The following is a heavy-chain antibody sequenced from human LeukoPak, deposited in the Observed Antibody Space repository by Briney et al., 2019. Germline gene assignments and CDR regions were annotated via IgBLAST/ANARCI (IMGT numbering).Heavy chain of an antibody. CDR3: ARGDNSSGYYYVGGYFDY. V-gene: IGHV1-2*02. Sequence: ASVKVSCEASGYTFTGYYMHWVRQAPGQGLEWMGWINPNSGGTNYAQKFQGRVTMTRDTSISTAYMELSRLRSDDTAVYYCARGDNSSGYYYVGGYFDYWGQGTLVTVSS. J-gene: IGHJ4*02. D-gene: IGHD3-22*01. CDR2: INPNSGGT. CDR1: GYTFTGYY.